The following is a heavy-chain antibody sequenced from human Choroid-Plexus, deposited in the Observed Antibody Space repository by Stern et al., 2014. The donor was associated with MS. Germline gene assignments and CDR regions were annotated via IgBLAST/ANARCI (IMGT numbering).Heavy chain of an antibody. V-gene: IGHV3-30*18. CDR1: GFTFGSCA. CDR2: ISYDGGNK. J-gene: IGHJ5*02. D-gene: IGHD2/OR15-2a*01. CDR3: AKDRQYLTYFFDH. Sequence: DQLVESGGGVVQPGRPLRLSCVAPGFTFGSCAMHWVRQAPGKGLEWVAGISYDGGNKYYADSVKGRFTISRDNSQNTLYMQMSSLRPEDTAVYYCAKDRQYLTYFFDHWGQGSLVTVSS.